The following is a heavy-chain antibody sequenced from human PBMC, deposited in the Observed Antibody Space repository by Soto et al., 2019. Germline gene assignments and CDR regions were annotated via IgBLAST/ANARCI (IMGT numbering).Heavy chain of an antibody. J-gene: IGHJ6*02. CDR2: IHKDGGEK. D-gene: IGHD3-10*01. V-gene: IGHV3-7*04. CDR3: TRGSPQVGGLDV. Sequence: EVQLVESGGGLVQPGGSLRLSCAASGFRFGSYWMSWVRQAPGKGLEWLATIHKDGGEKKYVDSVKGRFTISRQNADNSLHLQMNSLTAGDTAVYYCTRGSPQVGGLDVWGQGTAVTVSS. CDR1: GFRFGSYW.